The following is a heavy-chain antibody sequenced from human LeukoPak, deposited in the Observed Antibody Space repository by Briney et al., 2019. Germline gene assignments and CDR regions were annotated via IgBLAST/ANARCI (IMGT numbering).Heavy chain of an antibody. CDR2: IKSKTDGGTT. D-gene: IGHD3-3*01. V-gene: IGHV3-15*01. Sequence: GGSLRLSCAASGFTFINAWMSWVRQAPGKGLEWVGHIKSKTDGGTTDYGAPVNGRFTISRDDSKNTLYLQMNSLRAEDTAIYYCARDERLLSFLKWGQGTLVTVSS. CDR1: GFTFINAW. CDR3: ARDERLLSFLK. J-gene: IGHJ4*02.